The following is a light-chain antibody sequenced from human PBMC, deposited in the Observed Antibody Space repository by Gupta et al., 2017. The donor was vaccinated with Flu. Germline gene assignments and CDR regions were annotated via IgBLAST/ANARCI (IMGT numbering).Light chain of an antibody. Sequence: QSALTQPASVSGSPGQSLTISCPGTSSDVGGYNYVSWYQQHPGKAPKLMIYEVNNRPSGVSYRFSGSKSGNTASLTISGLQAEDEADYYCSAYTSTSTLYVFGTGTKVTVL. CDR2: EVN. V-gene: IGLV2-14*01. CDR3: SAYTSTSTLYV. CDR1: SSDVGGYNY. J-gene: IGLJ1*01.